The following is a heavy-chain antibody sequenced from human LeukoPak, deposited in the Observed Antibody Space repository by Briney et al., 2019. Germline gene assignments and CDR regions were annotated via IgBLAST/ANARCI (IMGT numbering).Heavy chain of an antibody. CDR2: IRQDGDTK. J-gene: IGHJ4*02. D-gene: IGHD6-13*01. CDR1: GFPFNAYW. V-gene: IGHV3-7*03. CDR3: ARSLPYGTTWYGRSDF. Sequence: GGSLRLSCAASGFPFNAYWMTWVRQAPGKGLEWVANIRQDGDTKYYVDSVKGRFTISRDNAMNSLYLQMDSLKAEDTAIYYCARSLPYGTTWYGRSDFWGQGTLVTVSS.